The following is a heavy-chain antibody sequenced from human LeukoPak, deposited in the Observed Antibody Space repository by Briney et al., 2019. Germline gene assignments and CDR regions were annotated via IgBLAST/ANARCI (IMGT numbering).Heavy chain of an antibody. D-gene: IGHD3-10*01. V-gene: IGHV3-11*01. Sequence: GGSLRLSCAASGFTFSDYYMSWIRQAPGKGLEWVSHISSSGSTIYYADSVKGRFTISRDNAKNSLYLQMNSLRAEDTAVYYCARDHVGDYPQADFDYWGQGTLVTVSS. CDR3: ARDHVGDYPQADFDY. CDR2: ISSSGSTI. CDR1: GFTFSDYY. J-gene: IGHJ4*02.